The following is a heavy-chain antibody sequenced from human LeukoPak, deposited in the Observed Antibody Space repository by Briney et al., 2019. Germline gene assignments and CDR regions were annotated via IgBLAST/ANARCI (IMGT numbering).Heavy chain of an antibody. V-gene: IGHV3-30*04. Sequence: GRSLRLSCAASGFTFSGYAIHWVRQAPGKGLEWVAVISYDGSNKFYADSVKGRFTISRDNSKNTLYLQMNSLRAEDTAVYYCAKLLYYYDSSQPYWGQGTLVTVSS. CDR3: AKLLYYYDSSQPY. CDR2: ISYDGSNK. D-gene: IGHD3-22*01. CDR1: GFTFSGYA. J-gene: IGHJ4*02.